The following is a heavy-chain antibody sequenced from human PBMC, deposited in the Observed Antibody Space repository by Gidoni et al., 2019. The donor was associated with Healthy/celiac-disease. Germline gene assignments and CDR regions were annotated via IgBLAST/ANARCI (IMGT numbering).Heavy chain of an antibody. CDR1: GFTFSSYA. V-gene: IGHV3-23*01. Sequence: EVQLLESGGGLVQPGGSLRLSCAASGFTFSSYAMSWVRQAPGKGLEWVSAISGSGGSTYYADSVKGRFTISRDNSKNTLYLQMNSLRAEDTAVYYCAKVEVVVTTGWGYFDYWGQGTLVTVSS. D-gene: IGHD4-4*01. CDR3: AKVEVVVTTGWGYFDY. CDR2: ISGSGGST. J-gene: IGHJ4*02.